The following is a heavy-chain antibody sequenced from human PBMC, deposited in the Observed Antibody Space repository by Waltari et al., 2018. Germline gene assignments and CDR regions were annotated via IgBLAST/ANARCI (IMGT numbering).Heavy chain of an antibody. CDR3: VRIYFESSGRKLS. CDR1: GFTFSRSW. V-gene: IGHV3-74*01. J-gene: IGHJ5*02. Sequence: EVQLVESGGGLVQPGGSLRLSCAASGFTFSRSWMHWARQAPGKGLVWVSLINNDGTTTIYADSVKGRFTISRDNAENTLYLQMNSLRAEDTAVYYCVRIYFESSGRKLSWGQGTLVTVSS. CDR2: INNDGTTT. D-gene: IGHD3-22*01.